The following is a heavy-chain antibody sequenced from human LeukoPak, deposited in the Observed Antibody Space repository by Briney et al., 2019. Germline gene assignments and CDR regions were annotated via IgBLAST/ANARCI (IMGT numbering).Heavy chain of an antibody. Sequence: PGRSLRLSCAASGFNFDDSAMHWVRQAPGKGLEWVSAMNWISDFKAYADSVKGRFTISRDNDKNSVHLQMNSLRPEDMAVYYCAKGPKENWYFDLWGRGTLVTVSS. V-gene: IGHV3-9*03. CDR1: GFNFDDSA. CDR3: AKGPKENWYFDL. J-gene: IGHJ2*01. CDR2: MNWISDFK.